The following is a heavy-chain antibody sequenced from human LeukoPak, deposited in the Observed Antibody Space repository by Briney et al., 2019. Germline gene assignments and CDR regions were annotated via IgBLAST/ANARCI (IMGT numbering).Heavy chain of an antibody. CDR1: GFTFSNYN. D-gene: IGHD5-18*01. V-gene: IGHV3-48*04. CDR3: ARSPDGYSYGYLY. CDR2: ISSSSSTI. J-gene: IGHJ4*02. Sequence: PGGSLRLSCAASGFTFSNYNINWVREAPGKGLEWVSYISSSSSTIYYADSVKGRFTISRDNAKNSLYLQMNSLRAEDTAVYYCARSPDGYSYGYLYWGQGTLVTVSS.